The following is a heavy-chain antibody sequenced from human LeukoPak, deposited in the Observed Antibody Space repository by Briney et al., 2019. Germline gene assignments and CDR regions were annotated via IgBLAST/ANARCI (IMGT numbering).Heavy chain of an antibody. V-gene: IGHV4-59*01. J-gene: IGHJ5*02. D-gene: IGHD4-23*01. Sequence: SETLSLTCTVSGGSISSYYWSWIRQPPGKGLEWIGYIYYSGSTNYNPSLKSRVTISVDTSKNQFSLKLSSVTAADTAVYYCARVPDYGGNEGPPPWGQGTLVTVSS. CDR1: GGSISSYY. CDR2: IYYSGST. CDR3: ARVPDYGGNEGPPP.